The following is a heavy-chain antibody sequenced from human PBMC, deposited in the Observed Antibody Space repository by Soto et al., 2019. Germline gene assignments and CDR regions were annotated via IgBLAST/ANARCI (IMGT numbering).Heavy chain of an antibody. J-gene: IGHJ6*02. D-gene: IGHD3-10*01. Sequence: GGSLRLSCAASGFTFSSYLMSWVRQAPGKGLEWVANIHQDGSAKNYVDSVKGRFTISRDNAKNSLILQMNSLRAEDTAVYYCAKDLEPVGLIYYYGMDVWGQGTTVTVSS. CDR2: IHQDGSAK. CDR1: GFTFSSYL. V-gene: IGHV3-7*01. CDR3: AKDLEPVGLIYYYGMDV.